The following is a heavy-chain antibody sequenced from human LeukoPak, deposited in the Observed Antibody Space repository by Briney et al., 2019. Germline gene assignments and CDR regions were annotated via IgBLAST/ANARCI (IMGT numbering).Heavy chain of an antibody. CDR3: AKDQLWLGNPFDY. CDR2: ISYDGSNK. V-gene: IGHV3-30*18. J-gene: IGHJ4*02. D-gene: IGHD6-19*01. CDR1: GFTFSNHG. Sequence: GGSLRLSCAAPGFTFSNHGMHWVRQAPGKGLEWVAIISYDGSNKYYADSVKGRFTISRDNSKNTLYLQMNSLRAEDTAVYYCAKDQLWLGNPFDYWGQGTLVTISS.